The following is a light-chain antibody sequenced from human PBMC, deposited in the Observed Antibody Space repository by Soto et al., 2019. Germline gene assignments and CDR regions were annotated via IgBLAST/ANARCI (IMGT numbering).Light chain of an antibody. CDR3: QAWDSSTPV. J-gene: IGLJ1*01. CDR2: QDS. Sequence: SYELTQPPSVSGSPGQTASITCSGDKLGDKYACWYQQKPGQSPVLVIYQDSKRSSGIPGRFSGSNSGNTATLTISGTQAMDAADYCSQAWDSSTPVFGTGTKLTVL. CDR1: KLGDKY. V-gene: IGLV3-1*01.